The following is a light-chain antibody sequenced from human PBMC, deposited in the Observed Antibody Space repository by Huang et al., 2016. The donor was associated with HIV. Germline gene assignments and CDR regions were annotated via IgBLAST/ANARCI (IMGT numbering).Light chain of an antibody. CDR3: MQGTHWPWT. CDR2: KVS. V-gene: IGKV2-30*01. CDR1: QRLVYGSVDTY. J-gene: IGKJ1*01. Sequence: DVVMNQSPLSLPVALGQSASIPCRSSQRLVYGSVDTYLSWFHQRPGRSPRRLIYKVSNRDSGVPDRFSGSGSDTDFTLRISRVEAEYVGIYYCMQGTHWPWTFGQGTKVEIK.